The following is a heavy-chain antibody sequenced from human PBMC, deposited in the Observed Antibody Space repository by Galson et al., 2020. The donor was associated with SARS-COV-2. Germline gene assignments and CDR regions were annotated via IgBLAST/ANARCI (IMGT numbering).Heavy chain of an antibody. J-gene: IGHJ4*02. CDR3: ARILPSGYYDH. CDR2: LNRDGTHE. V-gene: IGHV3-7*01. Sequence: GGSLRLSCTASGFTFRGYWMTWVRQPPGRGLEWVAYLNRDGTHEDYVDSARGRFTIPRDNVESSVYLQMNSLRAEDTAVYYCARILPSGYYDHWGQGTLVTVSS. CDR1: GFTFRGYW. D-gene: IGHD1-1*01.